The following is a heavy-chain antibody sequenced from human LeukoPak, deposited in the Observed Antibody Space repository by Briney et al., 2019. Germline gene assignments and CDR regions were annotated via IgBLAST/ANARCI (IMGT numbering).Heavy chain of an antibody. CDR3: ARYCSDASCGYFDY. J-gene: IGHJ4*02. V-gene: IGHV5-51*01. CDR1: GYSFTTYW. Sequence: GESLKISCKASGYSFTTYWIAWVRQMPGKGLEWMGIIHPGDSNTKYSPSFQGQVTMSADKSIRTAYLQWSSLKASDTAMYYCARYCSDASCGYFDYWGQGTLVTVSS. D-gene: IGHD2-15*01. CDR2: IHPGDSNT.